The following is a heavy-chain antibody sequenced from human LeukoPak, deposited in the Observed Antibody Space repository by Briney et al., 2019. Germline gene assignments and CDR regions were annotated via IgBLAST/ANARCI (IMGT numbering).Heavy chain of an antibody. Sequence: SETLSLTCTVSGGSISSYYWSWIRQPAGKGLEWIGRIYTSGSTNYNPSLKSRVTMSVDTSKNQFSLKLSSVIAADTAVYYCARGTRVIAHYYYYMDVWGKGTTVTVSS. D-gene: IGHD3-16*02. J-gene: IGHJ6*03. V-gene: IGHV4-4*07. CDR3: ARGTRVIAHYYYYMDV. CDR1: GGSISSYY. CDR2: IYTSGST.